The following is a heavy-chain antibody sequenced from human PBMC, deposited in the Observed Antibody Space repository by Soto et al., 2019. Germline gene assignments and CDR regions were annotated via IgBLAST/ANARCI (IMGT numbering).Heavy chain of an antibody. CDR1: GYTFTSYY. CDR2: INPSGGST. Sequence: QVQLVQSGAEVKKPGASVKASCKASGYTFTSYYMHWVRQAPGQGLEWMGIINPSGGSTSYAQKFQGRVTMTRDTSTSTVYMELSSLRSEDTAVYYCASWSDYYDSSGYGAIFDYWGQGTLVTVSS. J-gene: IGHJ4*02. CDR3: ASWSDYYDSSGYGAIFDY. D-gene: IGHD3-22*01. V-gene: IGHV1-46*01.